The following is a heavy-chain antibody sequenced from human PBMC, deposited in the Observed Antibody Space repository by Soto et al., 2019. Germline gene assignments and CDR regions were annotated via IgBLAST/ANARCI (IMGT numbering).Heavy chain of an antibody. V-gene: IGHV1-2*02. D-gene: IGHD2-21*01. J-gene: IGHJ4*02. CDR1: GYTVNDYF. Sequence: GSSVKLSCQAPGYTVNDYFIHWVRQAPGQGLEWMGCVNPSSGGTNYAQKFQGRVTMTKDTSVSTAYMELSSLRSDDTAVYYCARGLRWRDLDYWGQGTPLTVSS. CDR2: VNPSSGGT. CDR3: ARGLRWRDLDY.